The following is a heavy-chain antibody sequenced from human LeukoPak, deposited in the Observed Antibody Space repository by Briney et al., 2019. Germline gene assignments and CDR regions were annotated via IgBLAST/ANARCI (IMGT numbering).Heavy chain of an antibody. Sequence: GGCLRLSCAAAGFTLDDYGMGWVRQAQGKGREWDGGIKWNGGRTVYGDSGKGRLTIWTDKAENSLYLQMNSLRAEDTAVYYCATDLQNIQYSSGWDLDYWGQGTLVTVSS. J-gene: IGHJ4*02. CDR1: GFTLDDYG. CDR3: ATDLQNIQYSSGWDLDY. V-gene: IGHV3-20*04. CDR2: IKWNGGRT. D-gene: IGHD6-19*01.